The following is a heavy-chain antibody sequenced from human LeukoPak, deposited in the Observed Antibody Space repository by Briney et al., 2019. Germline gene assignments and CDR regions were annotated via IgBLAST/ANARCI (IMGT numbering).Heavy chain of an antibody. V-gene: IGHV3-72*01. J-gene: IGHJ6*02. CDR2: TRNKANSYTT. Sequence: GGSLRLSCAASGFTFSDHYMDWVRQAPGKGLEWGGRTRNKANSYTTEYAASVKGRFTISRDDSKNSLYLQMNSLKTEDTAVYYCARWAVDYYYGMDVWGQGTTVTVSS. D-gene: IGHD4-23*01. CDR3: ARWAVDYYYGMDV. CDR1: GFTFSDHY.